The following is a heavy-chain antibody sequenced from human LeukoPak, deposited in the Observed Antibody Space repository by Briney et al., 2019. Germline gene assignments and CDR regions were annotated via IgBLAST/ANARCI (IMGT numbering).Heavy chain of an antibody. D-gene: IGHD5-24*01. J-gene: IGHJ4*02. CDR2: IIPIFGTA. CDR1: GGTFSSYA. Sequence: EASVKVSCKASGGTFSSYAISWVRQAPGQGLEWVGGIIPIFGTANYAQKFQGRVTITADESTSTAYMELSSLRSEDTAVYYCARDPPPFHRDGPPLRYWGQGTLVTVSS. V-gene: IGHV1-69*13. CDR3: ARDPPPFHRDGPPLRY.